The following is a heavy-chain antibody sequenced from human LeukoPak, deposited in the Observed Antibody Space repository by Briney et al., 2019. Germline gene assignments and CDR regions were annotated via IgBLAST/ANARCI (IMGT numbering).Heavy chain of an antibody. J-gene: IGHJ4*02. CDR2: IYYSGST. CDR3: ARQKPDYYDSSGYYYFDY. CDR1: GGSISSSSYY. V-gene: IGHV4-39*01. D-gene: IGHD3-22*01. Sequence: SETLSLTCTVSGGSISSSSYYWGWIRQPPGKGLEWIGSIYYSGSTYYNPSLKSRVTISVDTSKNQFSLKLSSVTAADTAAYYCARQKPDYYDSSGYYYFDYWGQGTLVTVSS.